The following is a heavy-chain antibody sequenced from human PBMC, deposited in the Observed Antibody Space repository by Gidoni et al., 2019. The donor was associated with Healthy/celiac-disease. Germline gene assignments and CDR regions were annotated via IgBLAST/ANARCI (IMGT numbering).Heavy chain of an antibody. V-gene: IGHV4-61*07. D-gene: IGHD5-12*01. J-gene: IGHJ4*02. CDR3: ATQRDGYNYYFDY. Sequence: SLKSRVTISVDTSKNQFSLKLSSVTAADTAVYYCATQRDGYNYYFDYWGQGTLVTVSS.